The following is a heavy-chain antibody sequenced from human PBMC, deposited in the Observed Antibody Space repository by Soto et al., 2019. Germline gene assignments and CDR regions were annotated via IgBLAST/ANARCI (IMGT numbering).Heavy chain of an antibody. J-gene: IGHJ6*03. CDR2: FSAYNGNT. Sequence: ASVKVSCKASGYTFTSYGISWVRQAPGQGLEWMGWFSAYNGNTNYAQKLQVRVTMTRDTATNTAYMELSGLRSEDTAVYFCARGVNYDLWSGGLQYYYYYYLDVWGKGTTVTVSS. D-gene: IGHD3-3*01. CDR1: GYTFTSYG. CDR3: ARGVNYDLWSGGLQYYYYYYLDV. V-gene: IGHV1-18*01.